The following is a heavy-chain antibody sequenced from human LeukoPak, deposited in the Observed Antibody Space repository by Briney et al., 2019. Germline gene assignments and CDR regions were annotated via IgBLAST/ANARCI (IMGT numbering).Heavy chain of an antibody. CDR2: ISYDGTKT. V-gene: IGHV3-30*09. D-gene: IGHD3-22*01. CDR1: GFTFSNSA. Sequence: GGSLRLSCTASGFTFSNSAMHWVRQAPGKGLEWVAIISYDGTKTFYADSVKGRFAISRDSPGNMLYLQMNSLRAEDTAVYYCAGLSGYPDYWGQGTLVTVSS. J-gene: IGHJ4*02. CDR3: AGLSGYPDY.